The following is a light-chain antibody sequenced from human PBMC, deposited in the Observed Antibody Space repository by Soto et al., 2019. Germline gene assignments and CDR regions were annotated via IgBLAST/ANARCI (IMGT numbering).Light chain of an antibody. Sequence: QSALTQPASVSGSPGQSITISCTGTSSDVGSYNYVSWYQQHPGKAPKLMIYDVTNRPSGVSNRFSGSKSGNTASLTISGLQAEDEADYYCSSYTITSTRVVFGGGTKLTVL. CDR1: SSDVGSYNY. CDR2: DVT. CDR3: SSYTITSTRVV. V-gene: IGLV2-14*01. J-gene: IGLJ2*01.